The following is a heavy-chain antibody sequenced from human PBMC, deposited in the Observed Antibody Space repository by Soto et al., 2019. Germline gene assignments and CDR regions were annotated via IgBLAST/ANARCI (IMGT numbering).Heavy chain of an antibody. V-gene: IGHV5-10-1*01. CDR3: ARRGYCSGGSCYFDYGMDV. CDR2: IDPSDSYT. J-gene: IGHJ6*02. D-gene: IGHD2-15*01. Sequence: GESLKISCKGSGYSFTSYWISWGRQMPGKGLEWMGRIDPSDSYTNYSPSFQGHVTISADKSISTAYLQWSSLKASDTAMYYCARRGYCSGGSCYFDYGMDVWGQGTTVTVSS. CDR1: GYSFTSYW.